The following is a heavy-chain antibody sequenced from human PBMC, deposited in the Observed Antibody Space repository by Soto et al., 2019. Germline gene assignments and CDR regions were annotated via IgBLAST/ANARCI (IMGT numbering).Heavy chain of an antibody. Sequence: SETLSLTCAVSGGSISSYYWSWIRQPPGKGLEWIGYIYYSGSTYYNPSLKSRVTISVDTSKNQFSLKLSSVTAADTAVYYCARQVVAYSSGSLDYWGQGTLVTVSS. J-gene: IGHJ4*02. V-gene: IGHV4-59*08. CDR3: ARQVVAYSSGSLDY. CDR2: IYYSGST. CDR1: GGSISSYY. D-gene: IGHD6-19*01.